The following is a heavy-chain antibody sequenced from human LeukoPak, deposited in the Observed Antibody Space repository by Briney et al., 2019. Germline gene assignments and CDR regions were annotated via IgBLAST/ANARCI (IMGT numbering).Heavy chain of an antibody. CDR2: ISYDVSNQ. V-gene: IGHV3-30-3*01. CDR1: GFTFSSHV. CDR3: ARDSQDGYVT. Sequence: GGSLRLSCAASGFTFSSHVFHWVRQAPGKGLEWVAIISYDVSNQYYTDSVKGRFTISRDNSKNTLYLQMNSLRPEDTAVYYCARDSQDGYVTWGQGTLVTVSS. D-gene: IGHD5-24*01. J-gene: IGHJ5*02.